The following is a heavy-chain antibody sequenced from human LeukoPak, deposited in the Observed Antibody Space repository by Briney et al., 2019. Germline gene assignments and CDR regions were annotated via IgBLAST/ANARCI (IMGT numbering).Heavy chain of an antibody. D-gene: IGHD3-22*01. Sequence: GGSLRLSCAASGFTFSTFEMNWVRQAPGKGLEWVSYIRSSHRPIYYADSVKGRFTISRDNAQNSLYLQMNNLRAEVTAVYYCARVLSYYDSSGSYGDWYFDLWGRGTLVTVSS. CDR3: ARVLSYYDSSGSYGDWYFDL. CDR1: GFTFSTFE. CDR2: IRSSHRPI. J-gene: IGHJ2*01. V-gene: IGHV3-48*03.